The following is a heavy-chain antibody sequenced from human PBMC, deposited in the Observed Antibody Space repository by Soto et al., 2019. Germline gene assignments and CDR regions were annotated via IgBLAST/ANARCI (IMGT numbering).Heavy chain of an antibody. D-gene: IGHD5-12*01. J-gene: IGHJ1*01. CDR1: GFTFSNYW. Sequence: PGGSLRLSCAASGFTFSNYWMQWVRQAPGKGLVWVSRINSDGSSTSYADSVKGRFTISRDNAKNTLYLQMNSLRAEDTAVYYCLRGFDIVPTHLAYWGQGTLVTVSS. CDR2: INSDGSST. V-gene: IGHV3-74*01. CDR3: LRGFDIVPTHLAY.